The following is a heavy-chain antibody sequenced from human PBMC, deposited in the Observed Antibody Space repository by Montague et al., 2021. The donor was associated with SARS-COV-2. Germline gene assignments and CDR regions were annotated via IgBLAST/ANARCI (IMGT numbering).Heavy chain of an antibody. V-gene: IGHV3-7*01. J-gene: IGHJ6*02. D-gene: IGHD4/OR15-4a*01. CDR3: AMNGGAHGLDV. CDR2: IKQDESEK. CDR1: GFTFSNNW. Sequence: SLRLSCAASGFTFSNNWMSWIRQAPGKGLEWVANIKQDESEKNYVDSVKGRFTISRDNAKNSLYLQMDNLRAEDTAIYYCAMNGGAHGLDVWGQGTMVCVSS.